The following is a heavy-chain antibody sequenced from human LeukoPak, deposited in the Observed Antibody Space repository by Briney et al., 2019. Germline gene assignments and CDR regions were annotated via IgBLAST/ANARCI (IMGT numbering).Heavy chain of an antibody. Sequence: GGSLRLSCAASGFSFGDYYMTWIRQAPGKGLEWISNINSNSYTIYYADSVKGRFTISRDNAKRSLYLQMNSLRAEDTAVYYCARDAKQLWALIDYWGQGTLVTVSS. J-gene: IGHJ4*02. D-gene: IGHD5-18*01. CDR1: GFSFGDYY. CDR2: INSNSYTI. CDR3: ARDAKQLWALIDY. V-gene: IGHV3-11*04.